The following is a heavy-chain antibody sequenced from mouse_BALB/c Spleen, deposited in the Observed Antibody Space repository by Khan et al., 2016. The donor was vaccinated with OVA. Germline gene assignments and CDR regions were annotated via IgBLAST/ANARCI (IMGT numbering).Heavy chain of an antibody. D-gene: IGHD1-3*01. Sequence: VQLQESGPGLVAPSQSLSITCTVSGFSLTSYGVHWVRQPPGQGLEWLGVIWAGGSTNYNSALMSRLSISKDNSKSPAFLKMNNLQTDDTAMYYCSRLEDIWGQGTTLIFSS. J-gene: IGHJ2*01. V-gene: IGHV2-9*02. CDR2: IWAGGST. CDR3: SRLEDI. CDR1: GFSLTSYG.